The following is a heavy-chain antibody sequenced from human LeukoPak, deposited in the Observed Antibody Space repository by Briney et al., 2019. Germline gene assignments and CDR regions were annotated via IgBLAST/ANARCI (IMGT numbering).Heavy chain of an antibody. J-gene: IGHJ4*02. CDR3: ARAPDYDFWSGETFDY. Sequence: ASVKVSCKASGYTFTSYGISWVRQAPGQGLEWMGWISAYNGNTNYAQKLQGRVTMTTDTSTSTAYMELRSLRSDDTAVYYCARAPDYDFWSGETFDYWGQGTLVTVSS. CDR1: GYTFTSYG. D-gene: IGHD3-3*01. V-gene: IGHV1-18*01. CDR2: ISAYNGNT.